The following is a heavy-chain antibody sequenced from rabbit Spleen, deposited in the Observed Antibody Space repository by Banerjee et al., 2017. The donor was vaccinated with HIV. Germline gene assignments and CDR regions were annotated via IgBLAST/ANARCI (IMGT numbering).Heavy chain of an antibody. Sequence: QEQLVESGGGLVQPEGSLTLTCTASGVSFSSNYYMCWVRHAPGKGLEWIACIDTGSSGFSYFASWAKGRFTSSKTSSTTVTLQMTSLTAADTATYFCARDSGSSFSSYGMDLWAPGTLVTVS. V-gene: IGHV1S45*01. CDR1: GVSFSSNYY. J-gene: IGHJ6*01. CDR2: IDTGSSGFS. CDR3: ARDSGSSFSSYGMDL. D-gene: IGHD8-1*01.